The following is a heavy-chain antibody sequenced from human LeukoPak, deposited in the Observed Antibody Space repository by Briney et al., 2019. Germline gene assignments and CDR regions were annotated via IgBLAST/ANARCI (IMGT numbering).Heavy chain of an antibody. D-gene: IGHD2-2*01. CDR3: ARDGRHCSSTSCYSIDRNPSEDQKEHVDY. V-gene: IGHV4-39*07. Sequence: SETLSLTCTVSGGSISSSSYYWGWIRQPPGKGLEWIGSIYYSGSTYYNPSLKSRVTISVDTSKNQFSLKLSSVTAADTAVYYCARDGRHCSSTSCYSIDRNPSEDQKEHVDYWGQGTLVTVSS. CDR2: IYYSGST. J-gene: IGHJ4*02. CDR1: GGSISSSSYY.